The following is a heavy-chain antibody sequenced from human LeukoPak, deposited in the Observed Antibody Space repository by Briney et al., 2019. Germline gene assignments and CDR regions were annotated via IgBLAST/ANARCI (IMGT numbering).Heavy chain of an antibody. Sequence: ASVKVSCKASGYTFTGYYMHWVRQAPGQGLEWMGWMNPNSGNTGYAQKFQGRVTMTRDTSISTAYMELSSLRSEDTAVYYCARGYKDFWSGPTRYYYGMDVWGQGTTVTVSS. CDR1: GYTFTGYY. D-gene: IGHD3-3*02. V-gene: IGHV1-8*02. CDR3: ARGYKDFWSGPTRYYYGMDV. J-gene: IGHJ6*02. CDR2: MNPNSGNT.